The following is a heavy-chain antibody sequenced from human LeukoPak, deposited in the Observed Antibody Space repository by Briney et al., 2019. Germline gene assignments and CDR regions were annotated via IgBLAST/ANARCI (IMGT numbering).Heavy chain of an antibody. Sequence: SVMVSCKASGGTFSSYAMSWVRQAPGQGLEWMGRIIPILGIANYARKFQGRVTITADKSTSTAYMELSSLRSEDTAVYYCAARYGSGSYSFWGQGTLVTVSS. CDR2: IIPILGIA. D-gene: IGHD3-10*01. CDR1: GGTFSSYA. CDR3: AARYGSGSYSF. J-gene: IGHJ4*02. V-gene: IGHV1-69*04.